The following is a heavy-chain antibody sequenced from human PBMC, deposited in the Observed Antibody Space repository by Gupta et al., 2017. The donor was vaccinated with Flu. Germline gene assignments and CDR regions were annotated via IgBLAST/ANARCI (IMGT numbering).Heavy chain of an antibody. CDR2: INPNSGGT. Sequence: QVQLVQSGAEVKKPGASVKVSCKASGSPFTGYHMHWVRQAPGQGLEWMGWINPNSGGTNYAQKFQGRVTMTRDTSISTAYMELSRLRSDDTAVYYCARVVRRVCTNGVCYMNQVFDYWGQGTLVTVSS. CDR3: ARVVRRVCTNGVCYMNQVFDY. CDR1: GSPFTGYH. V-gene: IGHV1-2*02. D-gene: IGHD2-8*01. J-gene: IGHJ4*02.